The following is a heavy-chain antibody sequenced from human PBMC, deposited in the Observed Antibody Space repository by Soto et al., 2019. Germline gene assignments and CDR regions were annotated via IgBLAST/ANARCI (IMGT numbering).Heavy chain of an antibody. CDR3: ARDLSSGSYEDWFDP. V-gene: IGHV1-69*06. D-gene: IGHD1-26*01. Sequence: QVQLVQSGAEVRKPGSSVKVSCKASGGTFSSYAISWVRQAPGQGLEWMGGIIPIFGTANYAQKFQGRVTITADKSTSTAYMELSSLRSEDTAVYYCARDLSSGSYEDWFDPWGQGTLVTVSS. CDR1: GGTFSSYA. J-gene: IGHJ5*02. CDR2: IIPIFGTA.